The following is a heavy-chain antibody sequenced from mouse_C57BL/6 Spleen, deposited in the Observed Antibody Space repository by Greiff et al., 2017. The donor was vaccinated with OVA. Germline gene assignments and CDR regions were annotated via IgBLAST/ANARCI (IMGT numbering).Heavy chain of an antibody. V-gene: IGHV1-64*01. D-gene: IGHD3-3*01. CDR2: IHPNSGST. CDR1: GYTFTSYW. CDR3: ARRAGAYYFDY. J-gene: IGHJ2*01. Sequence: QVKLQQPGAELVKPGASVKLSCKASGYTFTSYWMHWVKQRPGQGLEWIGMIHPNSGSTNYNEKFKSKATLTVDKSSSTAYMQLSSLTSEDSAVYYCARRAGAYYFDYWGQGTTLTVSS.